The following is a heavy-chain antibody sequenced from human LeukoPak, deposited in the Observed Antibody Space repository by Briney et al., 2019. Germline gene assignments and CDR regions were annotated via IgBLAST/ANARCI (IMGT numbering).Heavy chain of an antibody. CDR3: AREWITMVRGDAFDI. J-gene: IGHJ3*02. D-gene: IGHD3-10*01. Sequence: SVKVSCKASGGTFSSYAISWVRQAPGQGLEWMGGIIPIFGTANYAQKFQGRVTITADESTTTAYMELSSLRSEDTAVYYCAREWITMVRGDAFDIWGQGTMVTVSS. V-gene: IGHV1-69*13. CDR2: IIPIFGTA. CDR1: GGTFSSYA.